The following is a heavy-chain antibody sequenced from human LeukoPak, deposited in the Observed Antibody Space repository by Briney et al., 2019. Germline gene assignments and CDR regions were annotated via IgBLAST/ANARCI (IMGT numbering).Heavy chain of an antibody. Sequence: GGSLRLSCAASGFTFSTYEMDWVRQAPGKELEWVSYISSRGSSIYYADSVKGRFTISRDNAKNSLYLQMSSLRVEDTAVYYCARHCGGDCYSPPLNWGQGTLVTVSS. CDR3: ARHCGGDCYSPPLN. J-gene: IGHJ1*01. V-gene: IGHV3-48*03. D-gene: IGHD2-21*02. CDR1: GFTFSTYE. CDR2: ISSRGSSI.